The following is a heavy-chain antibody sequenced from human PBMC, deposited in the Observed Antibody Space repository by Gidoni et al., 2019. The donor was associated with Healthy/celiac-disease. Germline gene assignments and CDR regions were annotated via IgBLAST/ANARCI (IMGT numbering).Heavy chain of an antibody. CDR1: GGTFSSYA. J-gene: IGHJ4*02. D-gene: IGHD2-15*01. CDR2: IIPIFGTA. Sequence: QVQLVQSGAEVKKPGSSVKVSCTAAGGTFSSYAISWVRQAPGQGLEWMGGIIPIFGTANYAQKFQGRVTITADESTSTAYMELSSLRSEDTAVYYCASDATPRAYFDYWGQGTLVTVSS. CDR3: ASDATPRAYFDY. V-gene: IGHV1-69*01.